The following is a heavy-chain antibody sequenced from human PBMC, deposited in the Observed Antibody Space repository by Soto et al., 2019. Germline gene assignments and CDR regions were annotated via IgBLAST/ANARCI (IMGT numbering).Heavy chain of an antibody. CDR1: GDSISRGGYY. V-gene: IGHV4-30-4*08. D-gene: IGHD1-20*01. CDR3: ATSQKGYNWNYFDH. J-gene: IGHJ4*02. Sequence: PSETLSLTCTVSGDSISRGGYYWSWLRQHPGKGLEWIGYISYTGFTSYNPSLESRVSVSVDTSKNQFSLKVSGVSAADTAVYYCATSQKGYNWNYFDHWGQGALVTVSS. CDR2: ISYTGFT.